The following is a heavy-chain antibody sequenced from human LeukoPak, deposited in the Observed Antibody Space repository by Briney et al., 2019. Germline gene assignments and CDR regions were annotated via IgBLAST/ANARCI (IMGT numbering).Heavy chain of an antibody. Sequence: KTSETLSLTCAVYGGSFSGYYWSWIRQPPGKGLEWIGEINHSGSTNYNPSLKSRVTISVDTSKNQFSLKLSSVTAADTAVYYCARWSYDSSGYLDYWGQGTLVTVSS. J-gene: IGHJ4*02. CDR3: ARWSYDSSGYLDY. V-gene: IGHV4-34*01. CDR2: INHSGST. CDR1: GGSFSGYY. D-gene: IGHD3-22*01.